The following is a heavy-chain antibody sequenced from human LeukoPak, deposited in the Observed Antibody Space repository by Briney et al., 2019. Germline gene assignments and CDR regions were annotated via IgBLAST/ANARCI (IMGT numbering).Heavy chain of an antibody. V-gene: IGHV3-21*01. CDR1: GFTFSSYS. CDR3: ARDRWFGESLYYYGMDV. CDR2: ISSSSSYI. D-gene: IGHD3-10*01. J-gene: IGHJ6*02. Sequence: GGSLRLSCAASGFTFSSYSMNWVRQAPGKGLEWVSSISSSSSYIYYADSVKGRFTISRDNAKNSLYLQMNSLRAEDTAVYYCARDRWFGESLYYYGMDVWGQGTTVTVSS.